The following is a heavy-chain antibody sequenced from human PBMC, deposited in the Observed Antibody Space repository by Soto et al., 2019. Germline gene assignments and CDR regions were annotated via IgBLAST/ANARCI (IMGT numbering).Heavy chain of an antibody. J-gene: IGHJ4*02. Sequence: VQLLQSGGGLVQPGGALRLSCEASGFIFATTAMGWVRQAPGQGLEWVSTISGSVVRTYYADSVKGRFTISRGNSKNTLFLQMNSLRADDTAVYFCAAVMGSDYDYGWGSLSLDHWGQGALVTVST. CDR1: GFIFATTA. V-gene: IGHV3-23*01. CDR3: AAVMGSDYDYGWGSLSLDH. CDR2: ISGSVVRT. D-gene: IGHD3-16*01.